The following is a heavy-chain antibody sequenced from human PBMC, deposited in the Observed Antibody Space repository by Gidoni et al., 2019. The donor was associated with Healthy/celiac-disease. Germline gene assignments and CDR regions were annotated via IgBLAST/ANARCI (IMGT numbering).Heavy chain of an antibody. J-gene: IGHJ4*02. CDR3: ARDRGGYGDYYFDY. D-gene: IGHD4-17*01. CDR2: SYYSGST. V-gene: IGHV4-59*01. Sequence: QVQLQESGPGLVKPSETLSLPCPVSVGSLRSYYWSWIRQPPGKGREWIGYSYYSGSTNYNPSLKSGVTISVDKSKNQFSLKLSYVTAADTAVYYCARDRGGYGDYYFDYWGQGTLVTVSS. CDR1: VGSLRSYY.